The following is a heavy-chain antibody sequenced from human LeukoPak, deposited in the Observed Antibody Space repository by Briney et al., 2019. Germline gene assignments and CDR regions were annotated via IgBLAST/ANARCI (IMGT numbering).Heavy chain of an antibody. V-gene: IGHV4-4*07. CDR2: IYTSGTT. CDR1: GGSFSTYY. D-gene: IGHD3-10*01. J-gene: IGHJ4*02. Sequence: PSETLSLTCTVSGGSFSTYYWSWIRQPAGKGLEWIGHIYTSGTTNYNPPLKSRVTMSIDTSKNQFSLKLSSITAADTAVYYCARDAKYYYGSRTYFFFEYWGQGTPLTVSS. CDR3: ARDAKYYYGSRTYFFFEY.